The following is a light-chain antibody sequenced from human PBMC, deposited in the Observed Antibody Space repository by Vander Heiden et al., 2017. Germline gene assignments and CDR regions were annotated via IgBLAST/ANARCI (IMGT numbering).Light chain of an antibody. CDR3: SYYTSSSTLWV. CDR2: DVS. V-gene: IGLV2-14*01. J-gene: IGLJ3*02. CDR1: SSDVGGFNY. Sequence: QSALTPPASVSGSPGPSMTTSCTGTSSDVGGFNYVSCDQQRPGEAPKLMIYDVSIRRPGVSHRFSGAKSGNTASLTISGLQAEEEADYYCSYYTSSSTLWVFGGGTKLTVL.